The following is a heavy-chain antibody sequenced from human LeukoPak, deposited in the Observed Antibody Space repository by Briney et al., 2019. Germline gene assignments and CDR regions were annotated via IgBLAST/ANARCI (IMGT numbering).Heavy chain of an antibody. D-gene: IGHD3-10*01. V-gene: IGHV5-51*01. CDR2: IYPGDSDI. J-gene: IGHJ4*02. CDR1: GYTFSIYW. CDR3: ARLVGSDRSFDY. Sequence: GESLKISFKGSGYTFSIYWIGWVRQMPGKGLEWMGSIYPGDSDIRYSPTFQGQVTTSADKSISTAYLQWSSLKASDTAMYYCARLVGSDRSFDYWGQGTLVTVSS.